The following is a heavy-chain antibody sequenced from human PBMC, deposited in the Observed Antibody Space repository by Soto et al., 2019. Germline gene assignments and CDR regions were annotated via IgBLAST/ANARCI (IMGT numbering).Heavy chain of an antibody. V-gene: IGHV3-33*01. CDR3: ARGLEYSSSPERLDY. D-gene: IGHD6-6*01. Sequence: GGSLRLSCAASGFTFSSYGMHWVRQAPGKGLEWVAVIWYDGSNKYYADSVKGRFTISRDNSKNTLYLQMNSLRAEDTAVYYCARGLEYSSSPERLDYWGQGTLVTVSS. CDR2: IWYDGSNK. CDR1: GFTFSSYG. J-gene: IGHJ4*02.